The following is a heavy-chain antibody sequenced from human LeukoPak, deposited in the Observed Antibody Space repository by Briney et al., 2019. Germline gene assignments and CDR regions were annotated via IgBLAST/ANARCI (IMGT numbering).Heavy chain of an antibody. J-gene: IGHJ4*02. CDR2: IYSGGNT. Sequence: GGSLRLSCAASGFTVSSNYMSWVRQAPGKGLEWVSVIYSGGNTYYADSVKGRFTISRDNSNNTLYLQMNSLRAEDTAVYYCTRVGFYDILIGRRDYWGQGTLVTVSS. CDR1: GFTVSSNY. CDR3: TRVGFYDILIGRRDY. V-gene: IGHV3-66*01. D-gene: IGHD3-9*01.